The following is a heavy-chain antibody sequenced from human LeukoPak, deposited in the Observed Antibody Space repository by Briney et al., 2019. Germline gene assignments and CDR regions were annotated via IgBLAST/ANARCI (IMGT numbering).Heavy chain of an antibody. V-gene: IGHV4-59*01. Sequence: PSETPSLTCTVSGGSISSYYWSWIRQPPGKGLEWIGYIYYSGSTNYNPSLKSRVTISVDTSKNQFSLKLSSVTAADTAVYYCAREHHYYDSSGKREAFDIWGQGTMVTVSS. CDR2: IYYSGST. CDR3: AREHHYYDSSGKREAFDI. D-gene: IGHD3-22*01. CDR1: GGSISSYY. J-gene: IGHJ3*02.